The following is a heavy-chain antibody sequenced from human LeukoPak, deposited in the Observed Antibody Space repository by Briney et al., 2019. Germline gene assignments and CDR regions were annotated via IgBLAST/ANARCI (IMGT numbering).Heavy chain of an antibody. CDR2: ISSSSSYI. J-gene: IGHJ4*02. Sequence: PGGSLRLSCAASGFTFSSYSMNWVRQAPGKGLEWVSSISSSSSYIYYADSVKGRFTISRDNSKNTLYLQMNSLRAEDTAVYYCARHGGHHYDYWGQGTLVTVSS. D-gene: IGHD5-12*01. V-gene: IGHV3-21*04. CDR3: ARHGGHHYDY. CDR1: GFTFSSYS.